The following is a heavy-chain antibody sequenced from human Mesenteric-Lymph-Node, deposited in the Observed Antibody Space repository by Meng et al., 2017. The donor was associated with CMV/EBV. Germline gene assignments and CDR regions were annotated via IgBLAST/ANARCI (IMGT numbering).Heavy chain of an antibody. J-gene: IGHJ6*02. CDR1: GYTFTSYD. V-gene: IGHV1-8*01. Sequence: ASVKVSCKASGYTFTSYDINWVRQASGQGLEWLGWMNPNSGNTGYAQKFQGRVTMTRDTSISTAYMELSSLRSEDTAVYYCARVRGEYSSSSGYYYYYGMDVWGQGTTVTVSS. CDR3: ARVRGEYSSSSGYYYYYGMDV. D-gene: IGHD6-6*01. CDR2: MNPNSGNT.